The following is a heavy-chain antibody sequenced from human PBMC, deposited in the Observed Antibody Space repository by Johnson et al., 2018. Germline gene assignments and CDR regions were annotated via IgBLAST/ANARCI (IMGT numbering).Heavy chain of an antibody. CDR1: GITFEDYA. CDR3: AKAGMPATDIRAFDI. D-gene: IGHD6-13*01. J-gene: IGHJ3*02. V-gene: IGHV3-23*04. Sequence: VQLVESGGGLVKPGRSLRLSCAASGITFEDYAMHWVRQFPGKGLEWVSGIGTSAGSTYYADSVKGRFTISRDNSKNTVYLQMNSLRDDDTAVYYCAKAGMPATDIRAFDIWGLGTMVTVSS. CDR2: IGTSAGST.